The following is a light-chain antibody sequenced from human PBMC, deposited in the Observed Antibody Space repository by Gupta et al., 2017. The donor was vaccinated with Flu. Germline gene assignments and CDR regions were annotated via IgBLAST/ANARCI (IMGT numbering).Light chain of an antibody. Sequence: QPVVTQSPSASASLGASVKFTCTLSSGHSSYAIAWHQQQPEKGPRYLMKINSDGSHTKGDGIPDRFSGSSSGAERYLTISSLQSEDEADYYCQTWGASTWVFGGGTKLTFL. CDR2: INSDGSH. V-gene: IGLV4-69*01. J-gene: IGLJ3*02. CDR3: QTWGASTWV. CDR1: SGHSSYA.